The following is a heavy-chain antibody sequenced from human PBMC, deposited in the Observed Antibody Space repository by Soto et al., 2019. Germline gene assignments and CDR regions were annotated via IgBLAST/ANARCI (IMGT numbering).Heavy chain of an antibody. CDR3: ARGPFDYGDYYYYYGMDV. Sequence: QVQLQESGPGLVKPSGTLSLTCAVSGGSISSSNWWSWVRQPPGKGLEWIGEIYHSGSTNYNPSLKSRVTTSVDKSKNQFSLKLSSVTAADTAVYYCARGPFDYGDYYYYYGMDVWGQGTTVTVSS. V-gene: IGHV4-4*02. CDR1: GGSISSSNW. D-gene: IGHD4-17*01. J-gene: IGHJ6*02. CDR2: IYHSGST.